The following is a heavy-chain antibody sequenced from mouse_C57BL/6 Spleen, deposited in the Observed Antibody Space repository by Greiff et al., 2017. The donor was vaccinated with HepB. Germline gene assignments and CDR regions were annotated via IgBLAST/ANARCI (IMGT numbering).Heavy chain of an antibody. CDR2: INPNNGGT. Sequence: VQLQQSGPELVKPGASVKISCKASGYTFTDYYMNWVKQSHGKSLEWIGDINPNNGGTSYNQKFKGKATLTVDKSSSTAYMELRSLTSEDSAVYYCARRDLLWYHTAAWFAYWGQGTLVTVSA. CDR1: GYTFTDYY. D-gene: IGHD2-1*01. CDR3: ARRDLLWYHTAAWFAY. J-gene: IGHJ3*01. V-gene: IGHV1-26*01.